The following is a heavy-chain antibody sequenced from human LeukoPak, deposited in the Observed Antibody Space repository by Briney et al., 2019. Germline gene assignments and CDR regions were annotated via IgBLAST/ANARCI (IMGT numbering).Heavy chain of an antibody. D-gene: IGHD2-15*01. J-gene: IGHJ6*02. V-gene: IGHV1-8*01. CDR3: ARVLRYYYGMDV. CDR1: GYSFSSYD. Sequence: ASVKVSCKASGYSFSSYDISWVRQATGQGLEWMGWVNPNSGNTGYAQKFQGRVTMTRNNSINTAYMELSGLRSEDTAVYFCARVLRYYYGMDVWGQGAAVTVSS. CDR2: VNPNSGNT.